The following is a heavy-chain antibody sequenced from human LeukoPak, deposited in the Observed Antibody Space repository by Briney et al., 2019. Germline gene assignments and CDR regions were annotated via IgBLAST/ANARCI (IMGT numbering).Heavy chain of an antibody. V-gene: IGHV3-7*01. D-gene: IGHD6-6*01. CDR2: IKQDGSEK. CDR1: GFTFSRYA. CDR3: ARDAMEQLEDY. J-gene: IGHJ4*02. Sequence: GGSLRLSCAASGFTFSRYAMSWVRQAAGKGLEWVANIKQDGSEKYYVDSVKGRFTISRDNAKNSLYLQMNSLRAEDTAVYYCARDAMEQLEDYWGQGTLVTVSS.